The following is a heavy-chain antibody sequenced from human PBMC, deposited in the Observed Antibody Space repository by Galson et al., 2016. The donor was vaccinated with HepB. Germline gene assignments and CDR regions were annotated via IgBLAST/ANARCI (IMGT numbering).Heavy chain of an antibody. J-gene: IGHJ5*02. Sequence: SVKVSCKASGYAFTTYYIHWMRQAPGQGLEWLGIINPSGGVTGYSQKFQDRVTMTSDASTRTVHMGLRSLRSDDTAVYYCARDGPPNVEAGGWFDPWGQGTLVTVSS. V-gene: IGHV1-46*01. CDR2: INPSGGVT. CDR1: GYAFTTYY. D-gene: IGHD3-10*01. CDR3: ARDGPPNVEAGGWFDP.